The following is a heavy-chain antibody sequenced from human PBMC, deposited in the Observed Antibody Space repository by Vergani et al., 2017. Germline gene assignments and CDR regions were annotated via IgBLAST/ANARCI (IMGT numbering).Heavy chain of an antibody. V-gene: IGHV3-23*01. Sequence: EVQLLESGGDLVQPGGSLRLSCAASGFTFNHYAMNWVRQAPGKGLEWVSGISGSGGSTYYAGSVKGRFTISRDSSKNTLYLQMNSLSAGDTAVYYCARAPGYCSSTSCYDYYYYYMDVWGKGTTVTVSS. CDR1: GFTFNHYA. CDR2: ISGSGGST. CDR3: ARAPGYCSSTSCYDYYYYYMDV. J-gene: IGHJ6*03. D-gene: IGHD2-2*03.